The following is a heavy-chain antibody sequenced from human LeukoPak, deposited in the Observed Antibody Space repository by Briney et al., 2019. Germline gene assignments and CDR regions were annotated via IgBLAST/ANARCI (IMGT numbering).Heavy chain of an antibody. J-gene: IGHJ4*02. D-gene: IGHD3-10*01. Sequence: SETLSLTCIVSGDSFNHNAYYWGWIRQPPGKGLEWIGSIYHTGSTYYTPSLSSRVTMSLYTSPNQFSLRLSSVTAPDTAVYYCARVRGGRSTMLRGGNLDYWGQGILVTVSS. V-gene: IGHV4-39*01. CDR3: ARVRGGRSTMLRGGNLDY. CDR2: IYHTGST. CDR1: GDSFNHNAYY.